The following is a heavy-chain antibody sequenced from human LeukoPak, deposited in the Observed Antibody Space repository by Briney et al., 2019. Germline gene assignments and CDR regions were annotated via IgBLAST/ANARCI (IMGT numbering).Heavy chain of an antibody. Sequence: ASVKVSCKASGYTFTNYYIHWVRQAPGQGLEWMGWINPNSGGTSYAQKFQGRVTMTRDTSISTAYMELGRLRSDDTAVYYCARDLERLYPGGAFDIWGQGTMVTVSS. V-gene: IGHV1-2*02. J-gene: IGHJ3*02. CDR2: INPNSGGT. D-gene: IGHD3-16*02. CDR3: ARDLERLYPGGAFDI. CDR1: GYTFTNYY.